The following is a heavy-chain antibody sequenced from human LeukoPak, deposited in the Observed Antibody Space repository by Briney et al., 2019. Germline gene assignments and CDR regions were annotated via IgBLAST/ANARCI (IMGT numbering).Heavy chain of an antibody. CDR1: GYTFTSYG. CDR2: ISAYNGNT. D-gene: IGHD1-26*01. Sequence: GASVKVSCKASGYTFTSYGISWVRQAPGQGLEWMGWISAYNGNTNYAQKLQGRVTMTTDTSTSTAYMELSSLRSEDTAVYYCASIVGVTRSWFDPWGQGTLVTVSS. CDR3: ASIVGVTRSWFDP. V-gene: IGHV1-18*01. J-gene: IGHJ5*02.